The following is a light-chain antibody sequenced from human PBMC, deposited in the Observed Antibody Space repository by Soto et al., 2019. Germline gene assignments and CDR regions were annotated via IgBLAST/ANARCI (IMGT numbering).Light chain of an antibody. CDR2: FIN. Sequence: QTVVTQEPSLTVSPGGTVTLTCASSTGAVTSGYYPNWFQQKPGQAPRALIYFINNKHSWTPARFSGSLLGGKAALTLSGVQPEDEAEYYCLLYDGGSYVFGTGTQLTVL. CDR3: LLYDGGSYV. V-gene: IGLV7-43*01. CDR1: TGAVTSGYY. J-gene: IGLJ1*01.